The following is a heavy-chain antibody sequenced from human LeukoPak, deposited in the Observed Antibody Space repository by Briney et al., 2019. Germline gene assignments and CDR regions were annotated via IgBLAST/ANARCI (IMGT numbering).Heavy chain of an antibody. Sequence: TGGSLRLSCAASGFTFDDNGMSWVRQVPGRGLEWVSGFKWNGGSTGYADSVKGRFTISRDNAKSSLFLQMKSLRAEDTALYYCARLLPGVEDAFDIWGQGTMVTVSS. J-gene: IGHJ3*02. D-gene: IGHD3-10*01. CDR1: GFTFDDNG. CDR2: FKWNGGST. V-gene: IGHV3-20*04. CDR3: ARLLPGVEDAFDI.